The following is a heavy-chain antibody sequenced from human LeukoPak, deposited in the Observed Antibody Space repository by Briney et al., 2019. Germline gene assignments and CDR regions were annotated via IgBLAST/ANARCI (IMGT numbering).Heavy chain of an antibody. CDR3: ARARQGLNDFDY. CDR1: GGTFSSYA. V-gene: IGHV1-69*05. CDR2: IIPIFGTA. J-gene: IGHJ4*02. Sequence: ASVKVSCKASGGTFSSYAISWVRQAPGQGLEWMGGIIPIFGTANYAQKFRGRVTITTDESTSTAYMELSSLRSEDTAVYYCARARQGLNDFDYWGQGTLVTVSS.